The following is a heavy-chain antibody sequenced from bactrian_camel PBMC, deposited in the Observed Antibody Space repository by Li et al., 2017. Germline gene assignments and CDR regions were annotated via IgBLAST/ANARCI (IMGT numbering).Heavy chain of an antibody. Sequence: QLVESGGGLGQPGGSLRLSCAASGFTFRNVHMGWVRQAPGKGLEWVSHVNIDGGTWYADSVKDRFTISRDNAKNTLYLQMNSLEFEDTALYYCAAVLSLRPQVGVSQYNYWGQGTQVTVS. CDR2: VNIDGGT. CDR3: AAVLSLRPQVGVSQYNY. J-gene: IGHJ4*01. D-gene: IGHD3*01. CDR1: GFTFRNVH. V-gene: IGHV3S28*01.